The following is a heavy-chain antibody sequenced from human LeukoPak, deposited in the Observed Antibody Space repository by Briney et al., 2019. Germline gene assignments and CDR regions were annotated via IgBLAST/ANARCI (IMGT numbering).Heavy chain of an antibody. V-gene: IGHV4-34*01. D-gene: IGHD5-12*01. J-gene: IGHJ5*02. CDR1: GVSFSQYY. CDR3: ARRIGYSGYDLRFEP. CDR2: INQSGST. Sequence: SETLSLTCSVYGVSFSQYYWSWLSQPPGKGLEWVGEINQSGSTNYNPPLESRAIISVETSKNQVPLKVSSVTAGDTAMYYCARRIGYSGYDLRFEPWGQGTLVTVSS.